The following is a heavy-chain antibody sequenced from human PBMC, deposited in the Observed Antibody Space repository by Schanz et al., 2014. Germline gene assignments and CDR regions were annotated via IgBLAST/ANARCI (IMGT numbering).Heavy chain of an antibody. J-gene: IGHJ4*02. CDR3: ERLHSPHQPFDY. D-gene: IGHD2-2*01. Sequence: EVQLVESGGGLVQPGGSLRLSCAASGFTFSSYWMSWVRQAPGKGLEWVANIKQDGSERYYVDSVKGRFTSSRDNAKSSLKPQMTTLKSEDTAVYYCERLHSPHQPFDYWGQGTLVTVSS. CDR2: IKQDGSER. CDR1: GFTFSSYW. V-gene: IGHV3-7*01.